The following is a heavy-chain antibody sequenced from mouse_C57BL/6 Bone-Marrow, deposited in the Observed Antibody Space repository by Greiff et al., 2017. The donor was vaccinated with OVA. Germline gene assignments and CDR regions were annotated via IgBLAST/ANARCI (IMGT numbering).Heavy chain of an antibody. D-gene: IGHD1-1*01. CDR1: GYTFTDYN. V-gene: IGHV1-18*01. CDR3: ARRDYYGSREGFAY. Sequence: EVQLQQSGPELVKPGASVKIPCKASGYTFTDYNMDWVKQSHGKSLEWIGDINPNNGGTIYNQKFKGKATLTVDKSSSTAYMELRSLTSEDTAVYYCARRDYYGSREGFAYWGQGTLVTVSA. J-gene: IGHJ3*01. CDR2: INPNNGGT.